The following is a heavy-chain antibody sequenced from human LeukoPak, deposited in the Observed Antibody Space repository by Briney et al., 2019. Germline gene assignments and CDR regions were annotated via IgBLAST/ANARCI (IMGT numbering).Heavy chain of an antibody. J-gene: IGHJ4*02. D-gene: IGHD1-20*01. Sequence: HPGRSLRLSCTASGFTFSSYAVHWVRQAPGKGLEWVSGISGSGGSTYYADSVKGRFTISRDNSKNTLYLQMDSLRAEDTAVYYCAKDRITGTPYYFDYWGQGTLVTVSS. V-gene: IGHV3-23*01. CDR2: ISGSGGST. CDR3: AKDRITGTPYYFDY. CDR1: GFTFSSYA.